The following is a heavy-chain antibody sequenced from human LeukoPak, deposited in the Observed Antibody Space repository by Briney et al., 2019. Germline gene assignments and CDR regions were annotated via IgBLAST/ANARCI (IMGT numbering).Heavy chain of an antibody. V-gene: IGHV3-7*05. Sequence: PGGSLRLSCAASGFTFSSYWMSWVRQAPGKGLEWVANIKRDGSEKYYVDSVKGRLTISRDNAENSLYLQMNSLRAEDTAIYYCAKGSYSSGWYESDYWGQGTLVTVSS. CDR2: IKRDGSEK. CDR1: GFTFSSYW. J-gene: IGHJ4*02. CDR3: AKGSYSSGWYESDY. D-gene: IGHD6-19*01.